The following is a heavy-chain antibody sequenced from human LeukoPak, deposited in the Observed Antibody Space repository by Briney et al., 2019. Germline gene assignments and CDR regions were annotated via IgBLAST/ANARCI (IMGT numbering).Heavy chain of an antibody. Sequence: PETLSLTCTVSGGSISSSSYYWGWIRQPPGKGLEWIGSIYYSGSTYYNPSLKSRVTISVDTSKNQFSLKLSSVTAADTAVYYCARDRGSSWYPSIFDPWGQGTLVTVSS. V-gene: IGHV4-39*07. D-gene: IGHD6-13*01. CDR3: ARDRGSSWYPSIFDP. CDR2: IYYSGST. J-gene: IGHJ5*02. CDR1: GGSISSSSYY.